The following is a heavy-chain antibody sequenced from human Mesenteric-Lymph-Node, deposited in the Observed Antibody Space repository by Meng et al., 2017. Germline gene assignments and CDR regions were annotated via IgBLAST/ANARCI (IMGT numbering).Heavy chain of an antibody. CDR2: INPNSGGT. CDR1: GYTLTGYY. CDR3: ARDQVRGYDFDY. Sequence: AQLVYSGAEWTKTRASVKVSCNAAGYTLTGYYMHWVRQAPGQGLEWMGRINPNSGGTNYAQKFQGRVTMTRDTSISTAYMELSRLRSDDTAVYYCARDQVRGYDFDYWGQGTLVTVSS. V-gene: IGHV1-2*06. J-gene: IGHJ4*02. D-gene: IGHD5-12*01.